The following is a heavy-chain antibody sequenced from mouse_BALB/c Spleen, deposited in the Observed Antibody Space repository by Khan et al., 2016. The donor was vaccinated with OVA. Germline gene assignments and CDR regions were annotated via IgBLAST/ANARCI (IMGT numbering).Heavy chain of an antibody. D-gene: IGHD1-1*02. CDR1: GYTFTNSW. V-gene: IGHV1-69*02. CDR2: IYPSDSYI. J-gene: IGHJ3*01. CDR3: TREVVDGSSFAY. Sequence: QVQLKESGTELVRPGASVKLSCKASGYTFTNSWINWVKQRPGQGLEWIGNIYPSDSYINYNQKFRDKATLTVDKSSTTAYMHLSSPTSEDSAVYYCTREVVDGSSFAYWGQGTLVTVSA.